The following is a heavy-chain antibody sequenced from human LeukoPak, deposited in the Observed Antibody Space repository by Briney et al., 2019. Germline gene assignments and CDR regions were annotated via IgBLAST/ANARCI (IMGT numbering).Heavy chain of an antibody. Sequence: GGSLRLSCVASGFTFSAAWMTWVRQAPGKGLECVGRIKSRTDGGTTDYATPVKGRFAISRDDSKNTLYLQMNSLKIEDTGVYYCTTVRSSWGFDYWGQGTLVTVSS. J-gene: IGHJ4*02. CDR3: TTVRSSWGFDY. D-gene: IGHD6-13*01. V-gene: IGHV3-15*01. CDR2: IKSRTDGGTT. CDR1: GFTFSAAW.